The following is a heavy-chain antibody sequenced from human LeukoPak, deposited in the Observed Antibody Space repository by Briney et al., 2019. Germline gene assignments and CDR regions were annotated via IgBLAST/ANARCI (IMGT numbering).Heavy chain of an antibody. J-gene: IGHJ6*04. CDR2: IWYDGSNK. CDR1: GFTFSSYG. Sequence: GGSLRLSCAASGFTFSSYGMHWVRQAPGKGLEWVAVIWYDGSNKYYADSVKGRLTISRDNSKNTLYLQMYSLRAEDTAVYYCARDRDYGSGSYSLYYYYGMDVWGKGTTVTVSS. CDR3: ARDRDYGSGSYSLYYYYGMDV. V-gene: IGHV3-33*01. D-gene: IGHD3-10*01.